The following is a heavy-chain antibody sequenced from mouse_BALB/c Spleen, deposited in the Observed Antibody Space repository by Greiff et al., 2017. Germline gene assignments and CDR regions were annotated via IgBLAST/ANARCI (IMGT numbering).Heavy chain of an antibody. CDR3: ARSGAYGNYEAWFAY. V-gene: IGHV3-8*02. J-gene: IGHJ3*01. Sequence: EVHLVESGPSLVKPSQTLSLTCSVTGDSITSGYWNWIRKFPGNKLEYMGYISYSGSTYYNPSLKSRISITRDTSKNQYYLQLNSVTTEDTATYYCARSGAYGNYEAWFAYWGQGTLVTVSA. CDR1: GDSITSGY. D-gene: IGHD2-1*01. CDR2: ISYSGST.